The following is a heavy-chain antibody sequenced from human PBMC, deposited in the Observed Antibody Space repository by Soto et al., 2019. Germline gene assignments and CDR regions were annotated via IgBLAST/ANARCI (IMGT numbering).Heavy chain of an antibody. Sequence: QVQLQESGPGLVKPSETLSLTCTVSGGSISSYYWSWIRQPPGKGLEWIGYIYYSGSTNYNPSLQSRVTISVDTSKNQFSLKLSSVTAADTAVYYCARLAGPMYYDILTGPIDYWGQGTLVTVSS. V-gene: IGHV4-59*08. J-gene: IGHJ4*02. CDR1: GGSISSYY. CDR2: IYYSGST. CDR3: ARLAGPMYYDILTGPIDY. D-gene: IGHD3-9*01.